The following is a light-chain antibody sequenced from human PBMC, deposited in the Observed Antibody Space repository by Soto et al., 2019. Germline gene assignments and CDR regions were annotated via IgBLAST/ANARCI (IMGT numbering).Light chain of an antibody. V-gene: IGLV2-23*01. CDR3: SKERANTHVV. CDR2: EAT. CDR1: SSDVGSYDL. Sequence: QSVLTQPASVSGSPGQSITISCTGTSSDVGSYDLVSWYQQHPGKAPKLVIYEATQRASGISDRFSGSESGNTASLTISGLQVEDEADYYCSKERANTHVVFGGGTKLTVL. J-gene: IGLJ2*01.